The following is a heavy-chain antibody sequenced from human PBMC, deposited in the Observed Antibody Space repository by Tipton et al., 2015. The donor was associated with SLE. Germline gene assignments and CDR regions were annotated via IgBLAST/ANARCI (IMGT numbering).Heavy chain of an antibody. CDR2: IYTSGST. CDR3: ARDRRGWYFDL. CDR1: GGSIRSGGHY. Sequence: TLSLTCTVSGGSIRSGGHYWSWIRQPAGKGLEWIGRIYTSGSTNYNPSLKSRVTISVDTSKNQFSLKLSSVTAADTAVYYCARDRRGWYFDLWGRGTLVTVSS. D-gene: IGHD3-10*01. J-gene: IGHJ2*01. V-gene: IGHV4-61*02.